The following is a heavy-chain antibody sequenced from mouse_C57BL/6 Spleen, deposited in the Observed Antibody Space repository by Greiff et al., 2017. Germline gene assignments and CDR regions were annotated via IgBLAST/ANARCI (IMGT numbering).Heavy chain of an antibody. CDR2: IHPNSGST. J-gene: IGHJ4*01. CDR1: GYTFTSYW. Sequence: VQLQQPGAELVKPGASVKLSCKASGYTFTSYWMHWVKQRPGQGLEWIGMIHPNSGSTNYNEKFKSKATLTVDKSSSTAYMQLSSLTSEDSAVYYCAREHYGSSYDAMDYWGQGTSVTVSS. D-gene: IGHD1-1*01. V-gene: IGHV1-64*01. CDR3: AREHYGSSYDAMDY.